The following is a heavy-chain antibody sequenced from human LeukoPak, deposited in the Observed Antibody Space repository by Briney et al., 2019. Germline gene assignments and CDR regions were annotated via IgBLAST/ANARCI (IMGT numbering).Heavy chain of an antibody. Sequence: GGSLRLSCAASGFTFSSYAMSWVRQAPGKGREWVSYISSSGSTIYYADSVKGRFTISRDNAKNSLYLQMNSLRAEDTAVYYCARDQRDDSSGYYYRKATPQFDYWGQGTLVTVSS. CDR2: ISSSGSTI. CDR3: ARDQRDDSSGYYYRKATPQFDY. CDR1: GFTFSSYA. V-gene: IGHV3-48*03. J-gene: IGHJ4*02. D-gene: IGHD3-22*01.